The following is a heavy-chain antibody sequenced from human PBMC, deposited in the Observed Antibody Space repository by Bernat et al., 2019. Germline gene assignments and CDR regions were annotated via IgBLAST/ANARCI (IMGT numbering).Heavy chain of an antibody. V-gene: IGHV3-23*01. CDR2: ISGSGGST. CDR1: GFTFSSYA. J-gene: IGHJ4*02. D-gene: IGHD3-10*01. Sequence: EVQLLESGGGLVQPGGSLRLSCAASGFTFSSYAMSWVRQAPGNGLEWVSAISGSGGSTYYADSVKGRFTISRDNSKNTLYLQMNSLRAEDTAVYYCAKTPGYGSGTTHYFDYWGQGTLVTVSS. CDR3: AKTPGYGSGTTHYFDY.